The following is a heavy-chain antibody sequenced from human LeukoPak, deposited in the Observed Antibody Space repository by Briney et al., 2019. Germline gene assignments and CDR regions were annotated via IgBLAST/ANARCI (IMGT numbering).Heavy chain of an antibody. J-gene: IGHJ3*02. CDR2: INHSGST. D-gene: IGHD3-10*01. Sequence: KTSETLSLTCTVSGGSISSSSYYWGWIRQPPGKGLEWIGEINHSGSTNYNPSLKSRVTISVDTSKNQFSLKLSSVTAADTAVYYCARRFGWFHALDIWGQGTMVTVSS. CDR3: ARRFGWFHALDI. V-gene: IGHV4-39*07. CDR1: GGSISSSSYY.